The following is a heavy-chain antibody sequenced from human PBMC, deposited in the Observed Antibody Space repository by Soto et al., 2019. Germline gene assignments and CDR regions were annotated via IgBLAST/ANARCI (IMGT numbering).Heavy chain of an antibody. CDR3: ASGTGYCSGGSCQFYYFDY. CDR1: GGTFSSYT. V-gene: IGHV1-69*02. Sequence: EASVKVSCKASGGTFSSYTISWVRQAPGQGLEWMGRIIPILGIANYAQKFQGRVTITADKSTSTAYMELSSLRSEDTAVYYCASGTGYCSGGSCQFYYFDYWGQGTLVTVSS. CDR2: IIPILGIA. D-gene: IGHD2-15*01. J-gene: IGHJ4*02.